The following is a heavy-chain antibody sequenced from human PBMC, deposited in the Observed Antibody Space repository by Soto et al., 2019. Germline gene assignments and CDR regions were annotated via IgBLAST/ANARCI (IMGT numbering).Heavy chain of an antibody. Sequence: SVKVSCKASGGTFSSYAISWVRQAPGQGLEWMGGIIPIFGTANYAQKFQGRVTITADESTSTAYMELRSLRSDDTAVYYCARAGGNWGYSSSWPWGQGTLVTVSS. D-gene: IGHD6-13*01. J-gene: IGHJ5*02. CDR2: IIPIFGTA. CDR1: GGTFSSYA. CDR3: ARAGGNWGYSSSWP. V-gene: IGHV1-69*13.